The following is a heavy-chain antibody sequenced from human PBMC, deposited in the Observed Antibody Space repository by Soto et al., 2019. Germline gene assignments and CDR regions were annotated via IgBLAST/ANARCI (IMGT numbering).Heavy chain of an antibody. CDR1: GGSVSSGSYY. D-gene: IGHD3-10*01. CDR2: IYYGGST. J-gene: IGHJ5*02. V-gene: IGHV4-61*01. Sequence: QVQLQESGPGLVKPSETLSLTCTVSGGSVSSGSYYWSWVRQPPGKGLEWIGYIYYGGSTNYNPSLKSRVTISVDTSKNQFSLKLSSVTAADTAVYYCFAMVRGDYNWFDPWGQGTLVTVSS. CDR3: FAMVRGDYNWFDP.